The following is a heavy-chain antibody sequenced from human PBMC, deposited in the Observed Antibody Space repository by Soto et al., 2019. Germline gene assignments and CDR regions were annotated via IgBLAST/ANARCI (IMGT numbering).Heavy chain of an antibody. J-gene: IGHJ6*03. Sequence: ASVKVSCKASGYTFTSYDINWVRQATGQGLEWMGWMNPNSGNTGYAQKFQGRVTMTRNTSISTAYMELSSLRSEDTAVYYCARGMGVDGDYFYYYYIDVWGKGTTVTVSS. CDR3: ARGMGVDGDYFYYYYIDV. D-gene: IGHD4-17*01. CDR2: MNPNSGNT. CDR1: GYTFTSYD. V-gene: IGHV1-8*01.